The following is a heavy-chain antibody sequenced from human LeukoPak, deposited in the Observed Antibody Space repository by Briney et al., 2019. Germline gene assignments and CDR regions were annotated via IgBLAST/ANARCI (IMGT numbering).Heavy chain of an antibody. V-gene: IGHV1-2*02. D-gene: IGHD6-13*01. Sequence: ALVKVSCRASGYTFTGYYMHWVRQAPGQGLEWMGWINPNSGGTNYAQKFQGRVTMTRDTSISTAYMELSRLRSDDTAVYYCARGYSSSWYEYYFDYWGQGTLVTVSS. CDR2: INPNSGGT. J-gene: IGHJ4*02. CDR1: GYTFTGYY. CDR3: ARGYSSSWYEYYFDY.